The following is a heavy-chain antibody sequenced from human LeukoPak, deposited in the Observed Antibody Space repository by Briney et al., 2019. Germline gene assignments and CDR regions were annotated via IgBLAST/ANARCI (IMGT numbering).Heavy chain of an antibody. J-gene: IGHJ6*02. V-gene: IGHV1-69*04. Sequence: SVKVSCKASLGTFSTYAISWVRQAPGPRLESMGRIIPIFGIADYAQKFQGRVTITADKSTSTAYMKLSSLRAEDTAVYYCATVYDSLDVWGQGTTVTVSS. CDR2: IIPIFGIA. CDR3: ATVYDSLDV. CDR1: LGTFSTYA. D-gene: IGHD3-3*01.